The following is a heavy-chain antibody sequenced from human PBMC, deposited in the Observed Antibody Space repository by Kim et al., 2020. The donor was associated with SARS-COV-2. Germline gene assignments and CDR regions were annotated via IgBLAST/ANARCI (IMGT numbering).Heavy chain of an antibody. J-gene: IGHJ4*02. Sequence: WIEWMGWSHPNSGGTNYAQKVQGRVTMTRDTSISTAYMELSRLRSDDTAVYYCARDPAYYYDSSGQDYWGQGTLVTVSS. CDR2: SHPNSGGT. D-gene: IGHD3-22*01. CDR3: ARDPAYYYDSSGQDY. V-gene: IGHV1-2*02.